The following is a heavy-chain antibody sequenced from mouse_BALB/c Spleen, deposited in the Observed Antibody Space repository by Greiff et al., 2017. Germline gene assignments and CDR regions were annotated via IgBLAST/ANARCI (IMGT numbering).Heavy chain of an antibody. V-gene: IGHV5-6*03. J-gene: IGHJ3*01. D-gene: IGHD2-10*01. CDR2: ISSGGSYT. CDR3: ARAYYGNYVGAY. CDR1: GFTFSSYG. Sequence: EVKLMESGGGLVKPGGSLKLSCAASGFTFSSYGMSWVRQTPDKRLEWVATISSGGSYTYYPDSVKGRFTISRDNAKNTLYLQMSSLKSEDTAMYYCARAYYGNYVGAYWGQGTLVTVSA.